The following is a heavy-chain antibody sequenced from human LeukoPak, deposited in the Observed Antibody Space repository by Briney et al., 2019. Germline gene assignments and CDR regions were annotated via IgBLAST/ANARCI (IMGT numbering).Heavy chain of an antibody. CDR2: IIPIFGTA. D-gene: IGHD2-2*01. V-gene: IGHV1-69*13. CDR1: GGTFSSYA. Sequence: ASVKVSCKASGGTFSSYAISWVRQAPGQGLEWMGGIIPIFGTANYAQKFQGRVTITADESTSTAYMELSSLRSEDTAVYYCARLYCSSTSCSLDYWGQGTLVTVSS. J-gene: IGHJ4*02. CDR3: ARLYCSSTSCSLDY.